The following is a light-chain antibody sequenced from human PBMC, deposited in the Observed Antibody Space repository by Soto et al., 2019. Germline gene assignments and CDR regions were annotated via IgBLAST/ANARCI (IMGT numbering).Light chain of an antibody. Sequence: QSVLTQPRSVSGSPGPSVTISCTGTSSDVGDHNYVSWYQHHPGKAPKLMIYDVIQRPSGVPDRFSGSKSANTASLTISGLQAEDEADYYCCSYAGNYGVVFGGGTKLTVL. V-gene: IGLV2-11*01. J-gene: IGLJ2*01. CDR2: DVI. CDR3: CSYAGNYGVV. CDR1: SSDVGDHNY.